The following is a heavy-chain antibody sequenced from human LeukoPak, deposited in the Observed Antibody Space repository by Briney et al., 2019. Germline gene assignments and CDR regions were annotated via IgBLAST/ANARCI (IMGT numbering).Heavy chain of an antibody. CDR2: ISWNSGSI. D-gene: IGHD5-18*01. Sequence: ALRLSCAASGFTFNDYAMHWVRQAPGEGLEWVSGISWNSGSIGYADSVKGRFTISRDNAKNSLYLQMNSLRAEDTALYYCAKGKLHGYSYGYGYFDYWGQGTLVTVSS. CDR1: GFTFNDYA. V-gene: IGHV3-9*01. J-gene: IGHJ4*02. CDR3: AKGKLHGYSYGYGYFDY.